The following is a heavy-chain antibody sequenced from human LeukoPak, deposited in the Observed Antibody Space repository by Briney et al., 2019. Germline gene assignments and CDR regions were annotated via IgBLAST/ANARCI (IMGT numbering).Heavy chain of an antibody. CDR3: ASEVQLERRGFDY. Sequence: GASVKVSCKASGYTFTNYDINWVRQATGQGLEWMGWMNPNSGNTGYAQKFQGGVTMTRNTSISTAYMELSSLRSEDTAVYYCASEVQLERRGFDYWGQGTLVTVSS. V-gene: IGHV1-8*01. D-gene: IGHD1-1*01. CDR2: MNPNSGNT. CDR1: GYTFTNYD. J-gene: IGHJ4*02.